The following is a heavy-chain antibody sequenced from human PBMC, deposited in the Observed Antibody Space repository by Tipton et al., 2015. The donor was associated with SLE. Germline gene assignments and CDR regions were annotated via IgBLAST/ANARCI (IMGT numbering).Heavy chain of an antibody. D-gene: IGHD5-18*01. Sequence: LRLSCTVSGGSISSHYWSWIRQPPGKGLEWIGYIYYSGSTNYNPSLKSRVTISVDTSKNQFSLKLSSVTAADTAVYYCGGGYSYANDYWGQGTLVTVSS. J-gene: IGHJ4*02. V-gene: IGHV4-59*11. CDR3: GGGYSYANDY. CDR2: IYYSGST. CDR1: GGSISSHY.